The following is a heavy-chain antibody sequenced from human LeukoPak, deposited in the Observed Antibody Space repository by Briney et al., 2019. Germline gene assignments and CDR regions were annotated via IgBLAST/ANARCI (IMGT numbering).Heavy chain of an antibody. Sequence: SETLSLTCAVYGGSFSGYCWSWIRQPPGKGLEWIGEINHSGSTNYNPSLKSRVTISVDTSKNQFSLKLSSVTAADTAVYYCARGEVRCSSTSCYVGWFDPWGQGTLVTVSS. V-gene: IGHV4-34*01. J-gene: IGHJ5*02. D-gene: IGHD2-2*01. CDR1: GGSFSGYC. CDR3: ARGEVRCSSTSCYVGWFDP. CDR2: INHSGST.